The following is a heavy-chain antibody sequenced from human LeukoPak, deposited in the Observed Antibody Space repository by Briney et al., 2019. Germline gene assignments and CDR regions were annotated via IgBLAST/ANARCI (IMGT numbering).Heavy chain of an antibody. J-gene: IGHJ4*02. CDR2: ISSNGGST. Sequence: GGSLRLSCAASGFTVSSNYMSWVRQAPGKGLEYVSAISSNGGSTYYANSVKGRFTISRDNSKNTLYLQMGSLRAEDMAVYYCARERRYYDFWSGYYRYFDYWGQGTLVTVSS. V-gene: IGHV3-64*01. CDR1: GFTVSSNY. CDR3: ARERRYYDFWSGYYRYFDY. D-gene: IGHD3-3*01.